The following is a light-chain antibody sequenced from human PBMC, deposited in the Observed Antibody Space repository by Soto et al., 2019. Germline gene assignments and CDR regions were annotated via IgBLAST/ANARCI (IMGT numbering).Light chain of an antibody. CDR2: DVS. J-gene: IGLJ2*01. V-gene: IGLV2-11*01. Sequence: QSVLTQPRSVSWSPGQSVTISCTGTSSDVGGYKYVSWYQQHPGKVPKLMMFDVSERPSGVPDRFSGSKSGNTASLSISGLQAEDEADYYCCAYAGSYTVLFGGGTKVTVL. CDR1: SSDVGGYKY. CDR3: CAYAGSYTVL.